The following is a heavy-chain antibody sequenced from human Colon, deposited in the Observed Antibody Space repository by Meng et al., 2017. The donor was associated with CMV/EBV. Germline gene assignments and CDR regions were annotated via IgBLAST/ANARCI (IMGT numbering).Heavy chain of an antibody. CDR1: WFLLKTCEVG. J-gene: IGHJ4*02. V-gene: IGHV2-5*02. CDR3: AHKSQPAAFVNY. D-gene: IGHD6-13*01. Sequence: SGTIHEKTTRTLKQSWSVCWFLLKTCEVGVGSFRRPPGMAPEWLALIYWDDDKRYRSSLGNRLTLSHDASKKQVVLTMPQMDPVDTATYYCAHKSQPAAFVNYWSQGTLVTVSS. CDR2: IYWDDDK.